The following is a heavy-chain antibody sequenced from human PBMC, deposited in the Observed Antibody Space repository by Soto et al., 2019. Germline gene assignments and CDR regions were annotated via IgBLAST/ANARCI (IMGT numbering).Heavy chain of an antibody. J-gene: IGHJ6*02. CDR2: IIPILGIA. Sequence: QVQLVQSGAEVKKPGSSVKVSCTASGGTFSSYIISWVRQAPGQGLEWMGRIIPILGIANYAQKFQGRVTITADKSTSTAYMELSSLRSEDTAVYYCANKDYDSSEYYYYGMDVWGQGTTVTVSS. CDR1: GGTFSSYI. CDR3: ANKDYDSSEYYYYGMDV. V-gene: IGHV1-69*02. D-gene: IGHD3-22*01.